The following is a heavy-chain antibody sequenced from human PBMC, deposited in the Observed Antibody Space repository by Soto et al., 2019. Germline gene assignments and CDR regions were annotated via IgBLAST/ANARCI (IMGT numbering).Heavy chain of an antibody. CDR1: GGSISRSTYY. CDR3: YGSGSYYNWFDP. V-gene: IGHV4-39*01. J-gene: IGHJ5*02. D-gene: IGHD3-10*01. Sequence: SETLSLTCTVSGGSISRSTYYWGWIRQPPGKGLEWIGNFYYTGTTYYNPSLKSRVTISVDTSKNQFSLNLTSVTAADTAVYYCYGSGSYYNWFDPWGQGTLVTVSS. CDR2: FYYTGTT.